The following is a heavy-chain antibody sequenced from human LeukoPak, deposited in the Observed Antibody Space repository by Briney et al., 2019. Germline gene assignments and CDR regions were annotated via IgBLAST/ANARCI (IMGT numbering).Heavy chain of an antibody. V-gene: IGHV1-46*01. CDR3: AREGSSRYFDY. J-gene: IGHJ4*02. Sequence: GASVKVSCKASGYTFTSYYMHWVRQAPGQGLEWMGIINPSGGSTSYAQKFQGRVTMTRDTSTSTVYMELGSLRSEDTAVYYCAREGSSRYFDYWGQGTLVTVSS. CDR1: GYTFTSYY. D-gene: IGHD6-13*01. CDR2: INPSGGST.